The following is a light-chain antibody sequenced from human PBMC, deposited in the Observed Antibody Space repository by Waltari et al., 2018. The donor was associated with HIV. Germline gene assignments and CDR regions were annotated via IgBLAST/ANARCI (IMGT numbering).Light chain of an antibody. V-gene: IGLV2-11*01. J-gene: IGLJ1*01. CDR1: SSDVGGYNY. CDR3: CSYAGSYTFGV. Sequence: QSALTQPRSVSGSPGQSVPISCTGTSSDVGGYNYVSWYQQPPGKAPKLMIYDVRKRPSVVPDRFSGSKSGNTASLTISGLQAEDEADYYCCSYAGSYTFGVFGTGTKVTVL. CDR2: DVR.